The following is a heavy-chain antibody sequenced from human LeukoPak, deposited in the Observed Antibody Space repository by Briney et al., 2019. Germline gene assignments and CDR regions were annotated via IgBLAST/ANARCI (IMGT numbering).Heavy chain of an antibody. CDR3: ARGVRGDNRSRYDY. Sequence: ASVKVSCKASGYTFTSYAMHWVRQAPGQRLEWMGWNNAGNGNTKYSQKFQGRVTITRDTSASTAYMELSSLRSEDTAGYCCARGVRGDNRSRYDYWGQGTLVTVSS. CDR1: GYTFTSYA. D-gene: IGHD3-10*01. J-gene: IGHJ4*02. CDR2: NNAGNGNT. V-gene: IGHV1-3*01.